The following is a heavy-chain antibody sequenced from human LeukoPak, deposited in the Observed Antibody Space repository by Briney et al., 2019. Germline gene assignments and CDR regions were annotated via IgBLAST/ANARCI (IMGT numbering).Heavy chain of an antibody. CDR2: IHSGGRA. V-gene: IGHV3-66*02. J-gene: IGHJ6*04. CDR1: GFNVSSNY. D-gene: IGHD3-10*01. Sequence: GGSLRLSCAASGFNVSSNYMTWVRQAPGKGLEWVSVIHSGGRAYYADSVKGRFTTSRDNSKNTLDLQMNSLSVEDTAVYYCVGVETITMVRGASGDVWGKGTTVTASS. CDR3: VGVETITMVRGASGDV.